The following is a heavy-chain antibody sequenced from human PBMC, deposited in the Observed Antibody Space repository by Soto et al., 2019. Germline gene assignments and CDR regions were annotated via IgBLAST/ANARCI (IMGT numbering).Heavy chain of an antibody. D-gene: IGHD4-17*01. V-gene: IGHV3-23*01. J-gene: IGHJ4*02. CDR1: GFTFSSYA. Sequence: GGSLRLSCAASGFTFSSYAMSWVRQAPGKGLEWVSAISGSGGSTYYADSVKGRFTISRDDSKNTLYLQMNSLRAEDTAVYYCAKDPYYGGNSVVPYDYWGQGTLVTVS. CDR3: AKDPYYGGNSVVPYDY. CDR2: ISGSGGST.